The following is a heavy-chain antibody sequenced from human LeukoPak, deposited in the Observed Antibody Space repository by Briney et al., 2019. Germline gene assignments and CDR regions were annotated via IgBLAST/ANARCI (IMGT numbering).Heavy chain of an antibody. CDR2: IKQEGSEK. J-gene: IGHJ4*02. Sequence: GGSLRLSCAASGFTFSNNWMSWVRQAPGKGLEWVANIKQEGSEKYYVDSVKGRFTISRDNAKNSLYPQMNSLRAEDTAVYYCARDLSSYYDFWSGYYTQEDHFDYWGQGTLVTVSS. CDR3: ARDLSSYYDFWSGYYTQEDHFDY. V-gene: IGHV3-7*01. CDR1: GFTFSNNW. D-gene: IGHD3-3*01.